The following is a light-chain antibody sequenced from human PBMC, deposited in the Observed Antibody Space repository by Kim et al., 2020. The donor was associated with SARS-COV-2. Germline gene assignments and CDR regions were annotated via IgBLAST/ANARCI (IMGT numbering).Light chain of an antibody. CDR1: QSVSSSY. Sequence: ETVLTQSPGTLSLSPGERATLSCRASQSVSSSYLAWYQQKPGQAPRLPIYGASSRATGIPDRFSGSGSGTDFTLTISRLEPEDFAVYYCQQYGSSPGTFGGGTKVDIK. CDR3: QQYGSSPGT. V-gene: IGKV3-20*01. CDR2: GAS. J-gene: IGKJ4*02.